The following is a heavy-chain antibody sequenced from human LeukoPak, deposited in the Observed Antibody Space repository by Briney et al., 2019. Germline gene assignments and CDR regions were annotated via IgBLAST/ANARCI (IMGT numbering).Heavy chain of an antibody. J-gene: IGHJ6*03. V-gene: IGHV3-7*01. CDR2: IKQDGSEK. Sequence: GGSLRLSCAASGFTFSSYWMSWVRQAPGKGLEWVANIKQDGSEKYYVDSVKGRFTISRDNAKNSLYLQMNSLRAEDTAVYYCARVGYSSSWYGPAYYMDVWGKGTTVTVSS. CDR1: GFTFSSYW. D-gene: IGHD6-13*01. CDR3: ARVGYSSSWYGPAYYMDV.